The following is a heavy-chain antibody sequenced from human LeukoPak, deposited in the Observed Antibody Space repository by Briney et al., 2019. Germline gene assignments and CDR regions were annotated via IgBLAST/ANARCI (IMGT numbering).Heavy chain of an antibody. CDR2: IYHSGST. CDR1: GGSISSYY. CDR3: ARSGYDSIDY. J-gene: IGHJ4*02. V-gene: IGHV4-30-2*01. Sequence: PSETLSLTCSVSGGSISSYYWSWIRQPPGKGLEWIGYIYHSGSTYYNPSLKSRVTISVDRSKNQFSLKLSSVTAADTAVYYCARSGYDSIDYWGQGTLVTVSS. D-gene: IGHD5-12*01.